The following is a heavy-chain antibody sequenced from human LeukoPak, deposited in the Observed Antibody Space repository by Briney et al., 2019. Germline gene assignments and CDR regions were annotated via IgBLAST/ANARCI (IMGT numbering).Heavy chain of an antibody. V-gene: IGHV3-7*01. CDR1: GFTFSSYW. CDR2: INGDGSIE. J-gene: IGHJ4*02. D-gene: IGHD1-26*01. CDR3: ARDPIVGDTGGGDY. Sequence: GGSLRLSCAASGFTFSSYWMTWVRQAPGKGLEWGSNINGDGSIENYVHSVRGRFSIFRDNAKDALYLQMNSLRVDDTAIYYCARDPIVGDTGGGDYWGQGTLVTVSS.